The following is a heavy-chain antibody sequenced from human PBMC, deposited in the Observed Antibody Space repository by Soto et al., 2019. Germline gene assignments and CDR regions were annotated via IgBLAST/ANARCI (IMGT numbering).Heavy chain of an antibody. D-gene: IGHD2-8*01. J-gene: IGHJ3*02. CDR1: GGSLSGSIYY. CDR3: ARRGYYAISAFDI. CDR2: IYYSGST. V-gene: IGHV4-39*01. Sequence: SETLSLTCTVAGGSLSGSIYYWGWIRQPPGKGLEWIGSIYYSGSTYYNPSLKSRVTISVDTSKNQFSLKLSSVTAADTAVYYCARRGYYAISAFDIWGQGTMVTVSS.